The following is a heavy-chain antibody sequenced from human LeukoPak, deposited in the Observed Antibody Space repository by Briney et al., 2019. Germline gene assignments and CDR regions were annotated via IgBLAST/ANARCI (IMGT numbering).Heavy chain of an antibody. CDR1: GYTFTAYY. Sequence: RASVKVSCKASGYTFTAYYMHWVRQAPGQGLEWMGWINPNSGGTDYSQKFQGRVTMTRDTSISTAYMELSSLRFDDRAVYYCVRGFIAAAGTGAWGQGTLVTVSS. J-gene: IGHJ5*02. D-gene: IGHD6-13*01. CDR2: INPNSGGT. V-gene: IGHV1-2*02. CDR3: VRGFIAAAGTGA.